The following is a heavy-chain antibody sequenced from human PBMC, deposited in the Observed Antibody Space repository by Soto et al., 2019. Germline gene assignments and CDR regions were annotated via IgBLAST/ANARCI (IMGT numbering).Heavy chain of an antibody. Sequence: QVQLQESGPGLVKPSETLSLTCTVSGGSISSYYWSWIRQPPGKGLEWIGYIYYSGSTNYNPSLKIRVTISVYTSKKQFSLKLSSVTAADTAVYYCARTDDCWSVYNDYYYYYMDVWGKGTTVTVSS. CDR3: ARTDDCWSVYNDYYYYYMDV. CDR1: GGSISSYY. CDR2: IYYSGST. V-gene: IGHV4-59*01. D-gene: IGHD3-3*01. J-gene: IGHJ6*03.